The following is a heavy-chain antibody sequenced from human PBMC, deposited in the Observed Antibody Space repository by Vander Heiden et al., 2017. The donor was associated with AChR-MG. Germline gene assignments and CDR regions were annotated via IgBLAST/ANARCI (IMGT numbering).Heavy chain of an antibody. Sequence: QVPLQQWGAGLLKPSETLSLPCNVYGGSFRDYYWGWTRQSPGRGLEWIGEINDSGSTNHNPALKSRVTISLDTSKNQLSLKLNSVTAAETAVYYCARVSKHSSTFGVVDYWGQGTLVTVSS. D-gene: IGHD3-3*01. V-gene: IGHV4-34*02. CDR1: GGSFRDYY. CDR3: ARVSKHSSTFGVVDY. J-gene: IGHJ4*02. CDR2: INDSGST.